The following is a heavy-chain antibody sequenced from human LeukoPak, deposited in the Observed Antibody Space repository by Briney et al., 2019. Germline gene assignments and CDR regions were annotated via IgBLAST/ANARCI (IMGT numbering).Heavy chain of an antibody. J-gene: IGHJ4*02. V-gene: IGHV4-39*01. CDR2: IYYSGNT. CDR3: ARHRDFDWLLYNYFDY. CDR1: GGSIRSTTYY. Sequence: SETLSLTCSVSGGSIRSTTYYWGWIRQPPGKGLEWIGSIYYSGNTYYSPSLKSRVTISVDTSKNQFSLKLSSVTAADTAVYYCARHRDFDWLLYNYFDYWGQGTLVTVSS. D-gene: IGHD3-9*01.